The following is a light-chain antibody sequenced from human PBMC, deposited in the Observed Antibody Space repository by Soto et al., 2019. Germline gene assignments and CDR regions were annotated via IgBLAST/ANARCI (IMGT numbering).Light chain of an antibody. Sequence: VVLTQSPATLSFSPCEIATLSCRASPSVTNFLAWYQQKPGQAPRLLIYGSFNRATGIPARFSGSGSGTDFTLTISSLEPEDSAVYYCQQRNVWPPVTFGQGTRLE. V-gene: IGKV3-11*01. CDR2: GSF. J-gene: IGKJ5*01. CDR1: PSVTNF. CDR3: QQRNVWPPVT.